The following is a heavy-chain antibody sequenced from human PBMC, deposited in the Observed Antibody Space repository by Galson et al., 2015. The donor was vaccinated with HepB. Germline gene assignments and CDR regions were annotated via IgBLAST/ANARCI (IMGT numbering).Heavy chain of an antibody. V-gene: IGHV1-46*01. CDR3: ARASGAGRKFDY. Sequence: SVKVSCKASGYTFSSYYLHWVRQAPGQGLEWMGGINPSSGSTTYAQKFQGGVTMTRDTSTTTVYMEVSSLTSEDTTVYYCARASGAGRKFDYWGQGTLVIVSS. CDR2: INPSSGST. J-gene: IGHJ4*02. CDR1: GYTFSSYY. D-gene: IGHD1-14*01.